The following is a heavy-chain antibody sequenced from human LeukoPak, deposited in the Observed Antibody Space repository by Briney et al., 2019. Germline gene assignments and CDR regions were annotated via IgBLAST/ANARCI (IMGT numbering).Heavy chain of an antibody. Sequence: GGSLRLSCAASGFTFSSYATSWVRQAPGKGLEWVSAISGSGGSTYYADSVKGRFTISRDNSKSTLYLQMNSLRAEDTAVYYCAKDSAGGSSLDYWGQGTLVTVSS. V-gene: IGHV3-23*01. CDR3: AKDSAGGSSLDY. J-gene: IGHJ4*02. D-gene: IGHD1-26*01. CDR1: GFTFSSYA. CDR2: ISGSGGST.